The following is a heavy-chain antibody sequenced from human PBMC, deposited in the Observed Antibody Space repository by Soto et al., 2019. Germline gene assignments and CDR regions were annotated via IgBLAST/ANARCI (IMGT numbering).Heavy chain of an antibody. V-gene: IGHV5-10-1*01. J-gene: IGHJ6*02. CDR2: IDPSDSYT. CDR1: GYSFTSYW. CDR3: SILTYYSHYCMDV. Sequence: GESLKISCKGSGYSFTSYWISWVRQMPGKGLEWMGRIDPSDSYTNYSPSFQGHVTISADKSISTAYLQWSSLKASDTAMYYCSILTYYSHYCMDVCCQGTTVTVS.